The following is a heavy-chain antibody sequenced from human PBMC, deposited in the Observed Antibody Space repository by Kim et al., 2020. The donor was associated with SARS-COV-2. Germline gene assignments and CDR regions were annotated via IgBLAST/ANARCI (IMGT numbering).Heavy chain of an antibody. J-gene: IGHJ2*01. CDR1: GFTFSSNL. Sequence: GGSLRLSCAASGFTFSSNLMHWVRQAPGKGLVWVSRIANDGRFTSYADSVKGRFTISRDNAMNTLYLQMNILKAEDAAVYYCARDPGSDRHDWYFDLLGRGTLVTVSS. CDR2: IANDGRFT. V-gene: IGHV3-74*01. D-gene: IGHD6-25*01. CDR3: ARDPGSDRHDWYFDL.